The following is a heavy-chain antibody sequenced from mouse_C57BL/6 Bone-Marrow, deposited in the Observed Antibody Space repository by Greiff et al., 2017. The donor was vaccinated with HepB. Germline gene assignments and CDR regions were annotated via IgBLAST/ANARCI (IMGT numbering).Heavy chain of an antibody. CDR1: GYSITSDY. V-gene: IGHV3-8*01. CDR2: ISYSGST. D-gene: IGHD1-1*01. Sequence: DVKLQESGPGLAKPSQTLSLTCSVTGYSITSDYWNWIRKFPGNKLEYMGYISYSGSTYYNPSLKSRISITRDTSKNQYYLQLNSVTTEDTATYYCARGSLNYYGSSHWYFDVWGTGTTVTVSS. J-gene: IGHJ1*03. CDR3: ARGSLNYYGSSHWYFDV.